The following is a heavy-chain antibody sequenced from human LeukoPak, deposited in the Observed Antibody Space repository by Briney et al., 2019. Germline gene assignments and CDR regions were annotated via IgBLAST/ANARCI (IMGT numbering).Heavy chain of an antibody. V-gene: IGHV3-23*01. Sequence: GGSLRLSCAASGFTFSSYAMSWVRQAPGKGLEWVSAISDSGGSTYYADSVKGRFTISRDNSKNTLYLQMNSLRAEDTAVYYCANRGGSGSPLSWGQGTMVTVSS. D-gene: IGHD3-10*01. CDR3: ANRGGSGSPLS. CDR1: GFTFSSYA. CDR2: ISDSGGST. J-gene: IGHJ3*01.